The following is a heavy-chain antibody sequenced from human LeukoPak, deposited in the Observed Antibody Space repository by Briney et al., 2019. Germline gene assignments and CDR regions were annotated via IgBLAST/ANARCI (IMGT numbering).Heavy chain of an antibody. V-gene: IGHV4-59*01. CDR2: FSYSGST. Sequence: SETLSLTCTVSGGSISSYYWSWIRQPPGKRLEWIGYFSYSGSTNYNPSLKSRVTISVDTSKNQFSLTLTSVTAADTAVYYCARGAGWWDYWGQGTLVTVSS. J-gene: IGHJ4*02. D-gene: IGHD2-15*01. CDR3: ARGAGWWDY. CDR1: GGSISSYY.